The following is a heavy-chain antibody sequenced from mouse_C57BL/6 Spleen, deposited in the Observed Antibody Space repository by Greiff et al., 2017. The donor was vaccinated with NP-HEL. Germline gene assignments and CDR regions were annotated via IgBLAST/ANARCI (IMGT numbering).Heavy chain of an antibody. CDR3: ARGPVITTVAYAMDY. Sequence: QVQLQQSGPELVKPGASVKISCKASGYAFSSSWMNWVKQRPGKGLEWIGRIYPGDGDTNYNGKFKGKATLTADKSSSTAYMQLSSLTSEDSAVYICARGPVITTVAYAMDYWGQGTSVTVSS. CDR1: GYAFSSSW. J-gene: IGHJ4*01. V-gene: IGHV1-82*01. CDR2: IYPGDGDT. D-gene: IGHD1-1*01.